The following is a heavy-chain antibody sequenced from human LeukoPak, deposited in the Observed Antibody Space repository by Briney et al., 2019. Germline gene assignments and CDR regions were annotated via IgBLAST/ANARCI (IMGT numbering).Heavy chain of an antibody. Sequence: PGGSLRLSCAASGFTFSNYGFHWVRQAPGKGLEWVAVVWFDGSHDYYGDSLKGRFTISRDNSKSTLFLQMNSLTTEDTAVYYCARDPDLHGDSFFDLWGQGTLVTVSS. CDR1: GFTFSNYG. V-gene: IGHV3-33*01. D-gene: IGHD4-17*01. CDR3: ARDPDLHGDSFFDL. J-gene: IGHJ4*02. CDR2: VWFDGSHD.